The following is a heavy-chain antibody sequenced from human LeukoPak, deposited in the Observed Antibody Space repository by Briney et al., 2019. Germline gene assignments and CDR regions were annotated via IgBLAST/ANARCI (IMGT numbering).Heavy chain of an antibody. CDR3: ARGPVVVVPTADTIWFDP. V-gene: IGHV5-51*01. D-gene: IGHD2-2*01. Sequence: GESLKISCKGSGYSFRTYWIGWVRQMPGKGPEWMGIIYPGDSDTRYSPSFQGQVTLSADKSISTAYLQWSSLKASDTAIYYCARGPVVVVPTADTIWFDPWGQGTLVTVSS. J-gene: IGHJ5*02. CDR1: GYSFRTYW. CDR2: IYPGDSDT.